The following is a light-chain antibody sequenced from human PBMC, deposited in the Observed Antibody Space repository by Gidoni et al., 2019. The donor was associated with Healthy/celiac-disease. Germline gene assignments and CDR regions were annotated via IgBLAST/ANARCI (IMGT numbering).Light chain of an antibody. CDR1: QSVSSY. CDR3: QQRSNWPGFT. Sequence: EIVSTQSLATLSLSPGERATLSCRASQSVSSYLAWYQQKPGQAPRLLIYDASNRATGIPARFRGSGSGTDFTLTISSLEPEDFAVYYCQQRSNWPGFTFGPGTKVDIK. J-gene: IGKJ3*01. V-gene: IGKV3-11*01. CDR2: DAS.